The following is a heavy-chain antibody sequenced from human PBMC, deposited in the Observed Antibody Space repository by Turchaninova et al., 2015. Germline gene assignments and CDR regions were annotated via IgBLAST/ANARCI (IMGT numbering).Heavy chain of an antibody. CDR1: GFTFSSYS. CDR3: ARDAKRAFDI. J-gene: IGHJ3*02. CDR2: IKQDGSEK. V-gene: IGHV3-7*04. Sequence: GGGLVQPGGSLRLSCAASGFTFSSYSISWVRQAPGTGLEWVANIKQDGSEKNYVDSVKGRFTISRDNAKNSLYLQLNSLRVEDTAVYYCARDAKRAFDIWGQGTMVTVS.